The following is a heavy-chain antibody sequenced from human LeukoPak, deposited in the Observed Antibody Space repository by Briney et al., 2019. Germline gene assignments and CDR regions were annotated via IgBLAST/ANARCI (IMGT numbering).Heavy chain of an antibody. J-gene: IGHJ4*02. D-gene: IGHD3-22*01. CDR3: YIPYYDTSAYKGY. Sequence: GGSLRLSCAASGFTFSSYGIHWVRQAPGKGLEWVAVISYDGSNQYYAESVKGRFTISRDNSKNTLYLQMNSLRAEDTAVYYCYIPYYDTSAYKGYWGQGTLVTVSS. V-gene: IGHV3-30*03. CDR1: GFTFSSYG. CDR2: ISYDGSNQ.